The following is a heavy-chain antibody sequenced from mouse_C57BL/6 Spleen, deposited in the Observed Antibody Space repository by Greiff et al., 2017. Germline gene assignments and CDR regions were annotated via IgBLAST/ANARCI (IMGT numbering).Heavy chain of an antibody. J-gene: IGHJ1*03. CDR3: AREDGSSSYWYFDV. Sequence: EVHLVESGGGLVKPGGSLKLSCAASGFTFSSYAMSWVRQTPEKRLEWVATISDGGSYTYYPDNVKGRFTISRDTAKNNLYLQMSHLKSEDTAMYYCAREDGSSSYWYFDVWGTGTTVTVSS. CDR1: GFTFSSYA. CDR2: ISDGGSYT. D-gene: IGHD1-1*01. V-gene: IGHV5-4*01.